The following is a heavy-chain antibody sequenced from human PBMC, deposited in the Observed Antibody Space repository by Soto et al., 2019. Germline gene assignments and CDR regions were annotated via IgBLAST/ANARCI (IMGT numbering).Heavy chain of an antibody. J-gene: IGHJ6*02. V-gene: IGHV2-26*01. CDR2: MSSSDEK. CDR1: GFSFSNPRMS. CDR3: ARVLYYGMDV. Sequence: QVTLKESGPVLVKPTETLTLTCTFSGFSFSNPRMSVSWIRQPPGKALEWLAHMSSSDEKSYSTSLKSRLTISKDTSKRQVVLTMTNMDPMDTATYYCARVLYYGMDVWGQGTTVTVSS.